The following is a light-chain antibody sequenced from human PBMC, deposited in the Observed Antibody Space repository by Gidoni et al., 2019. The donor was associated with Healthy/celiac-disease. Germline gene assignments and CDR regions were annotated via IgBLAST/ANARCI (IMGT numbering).Light chain of an antibody. CDR3: QVWDSSTGV. CDR2: RAS. Sequence: SYELTQPLSVSVALGQTARITCGGNNMGSKNVHWYQQKPGQAPVLGIYRASNRASGIPERFSGSNSGNTATLTISRAQAGDEADYYCQVWDSSTGVFGTGTKVTVL. V-gene: IGLV3-9*01. J-gene: IGLJ1*01. CDR1: NMGSKN.